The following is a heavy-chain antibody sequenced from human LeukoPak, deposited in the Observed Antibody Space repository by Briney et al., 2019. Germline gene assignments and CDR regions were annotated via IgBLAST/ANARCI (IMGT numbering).Heavy chain of an antibody. V-gene: IGHV3-23*01. Sequence: GGSLRLSCAASGFTFSSYAMSWVRQAPGKGLEWVSAISGSGGSTYYADSVKGRFTISRDNSKNTLYLQMNSLRAEDTAVYYCAKAKITEYYYDSSAAPDFDYWGQGTLVTVSS. D-gene: IGHD3-22*01. CDR3: AKAKITEYYYDSSAAPDFDY. J-gene: IGHJ4*02. CDR2: ISGSGGST. CDR1: GFTFSSYA.